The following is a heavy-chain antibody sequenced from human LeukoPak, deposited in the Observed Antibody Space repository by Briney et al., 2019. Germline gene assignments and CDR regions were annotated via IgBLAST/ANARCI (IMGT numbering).Heavy chain of an antibody. CDR1: GYTFTSYD. CDR3: ARGKLTHGDYVAADY. Sequence: GASVKVSCKASGYTFTSYDVNWVRQATGQGLEWMGWMNPKSGNAGYAQKFQGRVIMTRDASTTIAYMERSSLTSEDTPVYYCARGKLTHGDYVAADYWGQGTLVTVSS. D-gene: IGHD4-17*01. J-gene: IGHJ4*02. CDR2: MNPKSGNA. V-gene: IGHV1-8*01.